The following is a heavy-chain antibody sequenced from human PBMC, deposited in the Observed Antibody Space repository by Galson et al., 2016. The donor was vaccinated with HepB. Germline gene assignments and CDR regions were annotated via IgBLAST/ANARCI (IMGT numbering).Heavy chain of an antibody. CDR1: SGSFSSGAYY. CDR3: ARDEGFYNGMDV. D-gene: IGHD2-2*02. CDR2: IENAGST. Sequence: ETLSLTCTVSSGSFSSGAYYWSWVRQSPGKGLEWIGYIENAGSTNYNPSLKSRVTISIDRSKNQFFLELTSVTAADTAVYYCARDEGFYNGMDVWGQGTTVTGS. V-gene: IGHV4-61*08. J-gene: IGHJ6*02.